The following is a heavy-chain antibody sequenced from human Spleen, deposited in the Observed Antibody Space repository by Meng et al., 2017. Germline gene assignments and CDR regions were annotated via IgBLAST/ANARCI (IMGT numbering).Heavy chain of an antibody. V-gene: IGHV3-21*01. J-gene: IGHJ3*02. D-gene: IGHD2-2*01. CDR1: GFTFSSSA. CDR3: ARREYGGAFDI. Sequence: GESLKISCAASGFTFSSSAMSWVRQAPGKGLEWVSSISSSSSYIYYADSVKGRFTISRDNAKNSLYLQMNSLRAEDTAVYYCARREYGGAFDIWGQGTMVTVSS. CDR2: ISSSSSYI.